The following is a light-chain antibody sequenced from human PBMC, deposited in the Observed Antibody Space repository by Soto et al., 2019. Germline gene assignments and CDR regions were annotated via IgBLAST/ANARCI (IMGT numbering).Light chain of an antibody. J-gene: IGKJ3*01. V-gene: IGKV1-27*01. CDR3: QNYHTAPFS. Sequence: DIPMTQSPSSLSASIGDRVTVSCRASQDITNYLAWYQQKPGKIPRLLIYGASTLQSGVPSRFSGSRSGTDFTLTISSLQPEDVATYYCQNYHTAPFSFGPGTKVDVK. CDR1: QDITNY. CDR2: GAS.